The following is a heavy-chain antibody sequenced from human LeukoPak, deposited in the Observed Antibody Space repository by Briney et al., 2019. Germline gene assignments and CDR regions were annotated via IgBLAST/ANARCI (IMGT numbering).Heavy chain of an antibody. J-gene: IGHJ4*02. V-gene: IGHV3-33*06. D-gene: IGHD2-15*01. Sequence: GGSLRLSCAASGFSFSDYAIHWVRQAPGKGLEWVAVIWYDGSTKYYADSVKGRFTISRDNSKNTLYLQMNSLRDEDTAVYYCAKPRCGADSCFLTPFDYWGQGTLLTVSS. CDR3: AKPRCGADSCFLTPFDY. CDR1: GFSFSDYA. CDR2: IWYDGSTK.